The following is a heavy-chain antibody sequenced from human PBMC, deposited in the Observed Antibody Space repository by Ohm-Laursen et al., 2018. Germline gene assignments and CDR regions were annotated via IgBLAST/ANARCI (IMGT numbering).Heavy chain of an antibody. CDR2: IYYSGST. CDR1: GVSVRNSNYH. Sequence: SDTLSLTCTVSGVSVRNSNYHWAWIRQPPGKGLAWIGSIYYSGSTYYNPSLKSRVTISVDTSKNQFSLKLSSVTAADTAVYFCGRFILRFPRSWLDPWGQGTLVTVSS. D-gene: IGHD3-3*01. V-gene: IGHV4-39*01. J-gene: IGHJ5*02. CDR3: GRFILRFPRSWLDP.